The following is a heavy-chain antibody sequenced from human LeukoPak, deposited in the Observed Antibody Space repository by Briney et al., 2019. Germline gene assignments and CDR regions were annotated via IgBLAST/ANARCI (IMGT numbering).Heavy chain of an antibody. Sequence: GGSLRLSCAASGFTFSSYGMSWVRQAPGKGLEWVSAISGSGGSKYYADSVKGRFTISRDNAKNSLYLQMNSLRVEDTAVYYCARDRWTYYGSGIYINFDSWGQGTLVTVSS. J-gene: IGHJ4*02. CDR2: ISGSGGSK. CDR3: ARDRWTYYGSGIYINFDS. CDR1: GFTFSSYG. D-gene: IGHD3-10*01. V-gene: IGHV3-23*01.